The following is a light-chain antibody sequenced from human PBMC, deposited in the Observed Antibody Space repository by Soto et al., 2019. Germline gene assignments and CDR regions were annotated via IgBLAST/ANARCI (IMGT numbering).Light chain of an antibody. V-gene: IGKV3-15*01. CDR1: QSVSSN. CDR3: QKYNNWRPYT. Sequence: EIVMTQSPATLSVSPGERATLSCRASQSVSSNLAWYQQKPGQAPRLLIYGASTRATGIPARFSGSGSGTEFTLTISSLQSADFAVYYCQKYNNWRPYTVGQGTKLEIK. J-gene: IGKJ2*01. CDR2: GAS.